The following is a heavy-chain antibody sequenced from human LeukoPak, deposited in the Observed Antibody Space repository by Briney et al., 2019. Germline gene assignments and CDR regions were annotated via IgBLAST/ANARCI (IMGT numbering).Heavy chain of an antibody. CDR2: INHSGST. J-gene: IGHJ4*02. V-gene: IGHV4-30-2*01. CDR3: ARPTSRGWYPN. Sequence: SETLSLTCAVSGGSISSGGYSWSWIRQPPGKGLEWIGEINHSGSTNYNPSLKSRVTISVDTSKNQFSLKLSSVTAADTAVYYCARPTSRGWYPNWGQGTLVTVSS. CDR1: GGSISSGGYS. D-gene: IGHD6-19*01.